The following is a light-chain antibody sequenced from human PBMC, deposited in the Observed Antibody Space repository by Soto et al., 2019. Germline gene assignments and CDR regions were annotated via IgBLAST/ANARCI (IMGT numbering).Light chain of an antibody. J-gene: IGKJ4*01. CDR3: QHYYDYPFT. V-gene: IGKV1-16*01. CDR1: QGFSHS. CDR2: DAS. Sequence: DLPMTQSPSSLSASVGDRVTITCRASQGFSHSVAWFQQKPGKAPKSLIYDASSLQSGVPSRFSGGGSGTDFTLTISSLQPEDSATYYCQHYYDYPFTFGGGTKVEIK.